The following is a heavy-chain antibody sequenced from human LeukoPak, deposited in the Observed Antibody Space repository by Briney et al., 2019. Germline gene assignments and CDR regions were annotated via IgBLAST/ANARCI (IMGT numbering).Heavy chain of an antibody. J-gene: IGHJ4*02. CDR3: TTNIFGVVPTDY. D-gene: IGHD3-3*02. V-gene: IGHV3-15*01. CDR2: IKSKTDGGTT. Sequence: GGSLRLSCAASGFTFSNAWMSWVRQAPGKGLEWVGRIKSKTDGGTTDYAAPVKGRFTISRDDSKNTLYLQMNSLKTEDTAVYYCTTNIFGVVPTDYWGQGTLVTVSS. CDR1: GFTFSNAW.